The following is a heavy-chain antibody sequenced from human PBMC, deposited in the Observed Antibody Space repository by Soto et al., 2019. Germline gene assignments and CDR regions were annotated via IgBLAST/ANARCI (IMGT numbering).Heavy chain of an antibody. CDR1: GFTSWDYD. J-gene: IGHJ3*02. CDR2: ISRSGNTM. Sequence: GGSLRLSCAASGFTSWDYDMSWIRQSPGKGLEWVSYISRSGNTMYYGDYVKGRFTTSRDNAENSVFLQMISLRAEDTAVYYCVREGRSSTSCNTGCAFDIWGQGTMVTVSS. D-gene: IGHD2-2*02. V-gene: IGHV3-11*01. CDR3: VREGRSSTSCNTGCAFDI.